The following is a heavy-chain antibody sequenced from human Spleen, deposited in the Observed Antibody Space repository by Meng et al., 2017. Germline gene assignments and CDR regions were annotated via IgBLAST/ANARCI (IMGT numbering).Heavy chain of an antibody. J-gene: IGHJ4*02. V-gene: IGHV3-43*01. CDR2: ISWDGGST. Sequence: GGSLRLSCAASGFTFDDYTMHWVRQAPGKGLEWVSVISWDGGSTYYADSVKGRFTISRDNSKNSLYLQMNSLRTEDTALYYCAKARYRYSGYDPFDYWGQGTLVTVSS. D-gene: IGHD5-12*01. CDR3: AKARYRYSGYDPFDY. CDR1: GFTFDDYT.